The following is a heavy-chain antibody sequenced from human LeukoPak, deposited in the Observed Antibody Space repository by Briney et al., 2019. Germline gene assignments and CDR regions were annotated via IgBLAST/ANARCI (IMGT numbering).Heavy chain of an antibody. CDR2: IYTSGST. V-gene: IGHV4-4*09. D-gene: IGHD3-10*01. Sequence: SETLSLTCTVSGGSISSYYWSWIRQPPGKGLEWIGYIYTSGSTNYNPSLKSRVTISVDTSKNQFSLGLSSVTAADTAVYYCARTYYGSFDYWGQGTLVTVSS. CDR3: ARTYYGSFDY. J-gene: IGHJ4*02. CDR1: GGSISSYY.